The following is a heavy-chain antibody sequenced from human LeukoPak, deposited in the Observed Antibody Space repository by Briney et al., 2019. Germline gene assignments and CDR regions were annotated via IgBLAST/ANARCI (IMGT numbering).Heavy chain of an antibody. J-gene: IGHJ4*02. D-gene: IGHD3-22*01. CDR3: ARDIAVSSGYYWDDY. Sequence: ASVKVSCKASGYTFTGYYMHWVRQAPGQGLEWMGWINPNSGGTNYAQKFQGRVTMTRDTSISTAYMELSRLRSDDTAVYYCARDIAVSSGYYWDDYWGQGTLVTVSS. V-gene: IGHV1-2*02. CDR2: INPNSGGT. CDR1: GYTFTGYY.